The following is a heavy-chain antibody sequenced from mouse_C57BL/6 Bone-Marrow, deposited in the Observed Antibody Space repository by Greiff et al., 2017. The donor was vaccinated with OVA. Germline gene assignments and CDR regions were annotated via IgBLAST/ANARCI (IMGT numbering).Heavy chain of an antibody. D-gene: IGHD1-1*01. CDR2: IDPEDGDT. Sequence: EVQLQQSGADLVRPGASVKLSCTASGFNIKDYYMHWVKQRPEQGLEWIGRIDPEDGDTEYAAKFQGQATMTADTSSNTAYLQLSSLTSEDTAVYYWAKSDLYGSGYGLYFDYWGQGTTLTVSS. CDR1: GFNIKDYY. V-gene: IGHV14-1*01. CDR3: AKSDLYGSGYGLYFDY. J-gene: IGHJ2*01.